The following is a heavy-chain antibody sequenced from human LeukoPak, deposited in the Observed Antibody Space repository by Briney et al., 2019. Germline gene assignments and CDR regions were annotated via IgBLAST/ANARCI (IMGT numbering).Heavy chain of an antibody. Sequence: SETLSLTCTVSGGSISTYFWSWIRQVPGKGLEWIAELSESGGTNYNPSLKSRVTISVDTSKNQFSLKLSSVTAADTAVYYCARERLRRSSSWHLRYFDYWVQGTLVTVSS. D-gene: IGHD6-13*01. V-gene: IGHV4-59*12. CDR1: GGSISTYF. CDR2: LSESGGT. CDR3: ARERLRRSSSWHLRYFDY. J-gene: IGHJ4*02.